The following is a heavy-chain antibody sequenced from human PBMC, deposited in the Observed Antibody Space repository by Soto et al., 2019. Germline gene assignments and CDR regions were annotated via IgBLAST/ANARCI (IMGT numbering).Heavy chain of an antibody. Sequence: PSETLSLTCAVSGASIGSGGWWSWVRQPPGKGLEWIAEIFHDGNTNYSPSLKSRVTISVDKSQNQFSLNVYSVTAADTAVYYCARHEGWTGHDQRGQVTLVTVSS. V-gene: IGHV4-4*02. CDR1: GASIGSGGW. CDR3: ARHEGWTGHDQ. J-gene: IGHJ4*02. CDR2: IFHDGNT. D-gene: IGHD2-8*02.